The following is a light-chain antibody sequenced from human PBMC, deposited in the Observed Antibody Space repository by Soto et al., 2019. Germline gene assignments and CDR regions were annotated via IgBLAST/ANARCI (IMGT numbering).Light chain of an antibody. CDR1: SSNIGAGYD. CDR3: QSYDSSLSGWA. V-gene: IGLV1-40*01. Sequence: QSVLTQPPSVSGAPGQRVTISCTGSSSNIGAGYDVHWYQQLPGTAPKLLIYGNSNRPSGVPDRFSGSKSGTSASLAITRLQAEDEADYYCQSYDSSLSGWAFGGGTKLTVL. CDR2: GNS. J-gene: IGLJ3*02.